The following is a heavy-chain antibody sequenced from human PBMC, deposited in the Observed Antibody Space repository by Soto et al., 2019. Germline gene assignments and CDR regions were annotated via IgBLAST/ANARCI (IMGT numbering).Heavy chain of an antibody. J-gene: IGHJ3*02. Sequence: GTSVKVSCKASGYTFASYGSSWVRQAPGQGLEWMGWIIPMLNRANDAQKFQGRVTITADKSTHTAYMELRSLRSEDTAVYYCARNIVVIPGRGGFDIWGQGTLVTVSS. V-gene: IGHV1-69*10. CDR2: IIPMLNRA. D-gene: IGHD2-2*01. CDR3: ARNIVVIPGRGGFDI. CDR1: GYTFASYG.